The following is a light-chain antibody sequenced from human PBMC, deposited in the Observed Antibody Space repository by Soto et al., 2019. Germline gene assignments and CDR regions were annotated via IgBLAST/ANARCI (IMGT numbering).Light chain of an antibody. V-gene: IGKV2-24*01. Sequence: ETVMTQTPLSSPVTLGQPASISCRSSQSLVHSDGNTYLTWLQQRPGQPPRLLIYQISYRVSGGPDRFSGSGAGTAFTPEISRVEAEDVGVDYCMQHTHFPRTFGQGTKLEIK. CDR1: QSLVHSDGNTY. CDR2: QIS. CDR3: MQHTHFPRT. J-gene: IGKJ2*02.